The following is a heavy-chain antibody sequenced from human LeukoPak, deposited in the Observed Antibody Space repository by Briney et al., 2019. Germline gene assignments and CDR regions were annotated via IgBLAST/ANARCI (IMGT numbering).Heavy chain of an antibody. CDR3: ARSSGFDWLLIPDY. CDR2: MNPNSGNT. CDR1: GYTFTSYD. D-gene: IGHD3-9*01. Sequence: ASVKVSCKASGYTFTSYDINWVRQATGQGLEWMGWMNPNSGNTGYAQKFQGRVTMATDTSTSTAYMELRSLRSDDTAVYYCARSSGFDWLLIPDYWGQGTLVTVSS. J-gene: IGHJ4*02. V-gene: IGHV1-8*01.